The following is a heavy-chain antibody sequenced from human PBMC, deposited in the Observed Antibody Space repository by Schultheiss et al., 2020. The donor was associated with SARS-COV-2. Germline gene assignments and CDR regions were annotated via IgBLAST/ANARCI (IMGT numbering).Heavy chain of an antibody. V-gene: IGHV3-7*03. CDR1: GFTFSSYA. CDR3: ADYSNPLRY. CDR2: IKQDASEK. J-gene: IGHJ4*02. D-gene: IGHD4-11*01. Sequence: GGSLRLSCAASGFTFSSYAMSWVRQAPGKGLEWVANIKQDASEKYYVDSVKGRFTISRDNAKNSLYLQLNSLRAEDTAVYYCADYSNPLRYWGQGTLVTVSS.